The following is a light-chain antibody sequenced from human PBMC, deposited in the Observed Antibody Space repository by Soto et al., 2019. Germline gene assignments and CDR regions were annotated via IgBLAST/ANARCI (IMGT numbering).Light chain of an antibody. Sequence: AIQMTQSPSSLSASVGDRVTITCRASQGIRNDLGWYQQKPGKAPKLLTYAASSLQSGVRSRFSGSGSGTDFTLTISSLQPEDFATYYCLQDYNYPWTFGQGTKVEIK. CDR1: QGIRND. CDR2: AAS. J-gene: IGKJ1*01. CDR3: LQDYNYPWT. V-gene: IGKV1-6*01.